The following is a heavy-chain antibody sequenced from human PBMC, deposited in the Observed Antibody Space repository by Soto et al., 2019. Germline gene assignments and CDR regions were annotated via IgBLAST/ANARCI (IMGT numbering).Heavy chain of an antibody. CDR1: GFSISNYA. CDR2: ISDSGTNT. CDR3: ATDGIRKYDY. J-gene: IGHJ4*01. Sequence: GGSLRLSCAASGFSISNYAMSWVRQAPGRGQEWISSISDSGTNTFYADSVRGRFVISRDKSKNTVYLQMNNLRVEDTALYYCATDGIRKYDYWGHGALVIAAS. V-gene: IGHV3-23*01. D-gene: IGHD2-2*01.